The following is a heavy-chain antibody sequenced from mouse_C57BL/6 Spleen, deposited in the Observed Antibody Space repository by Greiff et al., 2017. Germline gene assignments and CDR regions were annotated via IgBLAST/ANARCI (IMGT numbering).Heavy chain of an antibody. D-gene: IGHD2-3*01. J-gene: IGHJ3*01. CDR3: ARGSYDGYNAY. Sequence: QVQLQQPGAELVRPGSSVKLSCKASGYTFTSYWMHWVKQRPIQGLEWIGNIDPSDSETHYNQKFKDKATLTVDKSSRTAYMQLSSLTSEDSAVYYCARGSYDGYNAYWGQGTLVTVSA. V-gene: IGHV1-52*01. CDR1: GYTFTSYW. CDR2: IDPSDSET.